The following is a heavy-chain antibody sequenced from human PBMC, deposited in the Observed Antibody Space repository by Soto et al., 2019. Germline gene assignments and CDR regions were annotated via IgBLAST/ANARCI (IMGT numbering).Heavy chain of an antibody. CDR3: ANRGDRSHLTYDG. D-gene: IGHD2-21*02. V-gene: IGHV3-30*18. J-gene: IGHJ4*02. CDR2: ISYDGSSQ. Sequence: GGSLILSCAASGFTFISYGMHWVRQAPGQGLEWVASISYDGSSQGYVDSVKGRFTISRDSSKRTLYLQMDSLRAEDTAVYYCANRGDRSHLTYDGWGQGTLVTVSS. CDR1: GFTFISYG.